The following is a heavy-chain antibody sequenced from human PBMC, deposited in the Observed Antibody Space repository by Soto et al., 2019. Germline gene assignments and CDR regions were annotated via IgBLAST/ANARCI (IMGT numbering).Heavy chain of an antibody. Sequence: EVQLLESGGGLVQPGGSLRLSCAASGFTFSSYAMSWVRQAPGKGLEWVSAISGSGGSTYYADSVKGRFTISRDNSKNTLYLQMNSLRAEDTAVYYCARTMQYSSSWYLSPNKKPKHYGMDVWGQGTTVTVSS. CDR2: ISGSGGST. D-gene: IGHD6-13*01. J-gene: IGHJ6*02. V-gene: IGHV3-23*01. CDR3: ARTMQYSSSWYLSPNKKPKHYGMDV. CDR1: GFTFSSYA.